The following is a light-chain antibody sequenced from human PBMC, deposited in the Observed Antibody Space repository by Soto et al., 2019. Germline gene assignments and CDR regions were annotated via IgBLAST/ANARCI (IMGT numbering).Light chain of an antibody. V-gene: IGLV2-23*01. J-gene: IGLJ1*01. Sequence: QSVLTQPASVSGSPGQSITISCTGTSSDVGSYNLVSWYQQHPGKAPKLMIYEGSKRPSGVSNRFSGSKSGNTASLTISGLQAEDEADYYCCSYAGSSLCVFGTGTKVTLL. CDR1: SSDVGSYNL. CDR2: EGS. CDR3: CSYAGSSLCV.